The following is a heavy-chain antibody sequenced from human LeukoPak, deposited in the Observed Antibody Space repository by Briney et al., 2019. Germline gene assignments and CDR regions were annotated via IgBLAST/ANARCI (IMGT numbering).Heavy chain of an antibody. CDR2: INPNSGGT. CDR3: ARGTYMVRGVSPFDY. J-gene: IGHJ4*02. D-gene: IGHD3-10*01. Sequence: ASVKVSCKASGYTFTGYVMHWVRQAPGQGLEWMGWINPNSGGTNYAQKFQGRVTMTRDTSISTAYMELSRLKSDDTAVYYCARGTYMVRGVSPFDYWGQGTLVTVSS. V-gene: IGHV1-2*02. CDR1: GYTFTGYV.